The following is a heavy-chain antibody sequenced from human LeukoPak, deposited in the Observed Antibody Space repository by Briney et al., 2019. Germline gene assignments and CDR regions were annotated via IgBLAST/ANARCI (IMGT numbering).Heavy chain of an antibody. CDR3: ARDLRGGQSA. Sequence: PGGSLRLSCAASGFTFSSYNMNWVRQAPRQGLGWVSYISSGGKSIYYAESVQGRFTISRDNAQNSLYLQMNSLRDEDTAVYYCARDLRGGQSAWGQGTLVTVSS. V-gene: IGHV3-48*02. J-gene: IGHJ5*02. CDR2: ISSGGKSI. D-gene: IGHD3-10*01. CDR1: GFTFSSYN.